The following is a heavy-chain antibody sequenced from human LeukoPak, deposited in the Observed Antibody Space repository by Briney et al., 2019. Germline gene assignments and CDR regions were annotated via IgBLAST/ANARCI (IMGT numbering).Heavy chain of an antibody. D-gene: IGHD6-19*01. CDR2: ISSSSSYI. CDR3: ARDLYSSGWARICYFDY. V-gene: IGHV3-21*01. Sequence: GGSLRLSCAASGFTFSSYSMNWVRQAPGKGLEWVSSISSSSSYIYYADSVKGRFTISRDNAKNSLYLQMNSLRAEDTAVYYCARDLYSSGWARICYFDYWGQGTLVTVSS. CDR1: GFTFSSYS. J-gene: IGHJ4*02.